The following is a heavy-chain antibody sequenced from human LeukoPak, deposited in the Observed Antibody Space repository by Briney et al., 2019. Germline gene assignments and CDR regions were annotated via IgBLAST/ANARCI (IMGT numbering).Heavy chain of an antibody. J-gene: IGHJ4*02. CDR1: GGSISSGSYH. CDR2: IYPSGST. D-gene: IGHD5-24*01. CDR3: ARRRRWLQLSYFDY. Sequence: SETLSLTCTVSGGSISSGSYHWSWIRQPAGKALEWIGRIYPSGSTNYDPSLKSRVTISVDTSKNQFSLKLSSVTAADTAVYYCARRRRWLQLSYFDYWGQGTLVTVSS. V-gene: IGHV4-61*02.